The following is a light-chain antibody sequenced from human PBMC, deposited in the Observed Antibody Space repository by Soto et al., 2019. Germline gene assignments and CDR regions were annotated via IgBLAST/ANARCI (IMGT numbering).Light chain of an antibody. Sequence: QLVVTQSPSASASLGASVKLTCTLSSGHSSYAIAWHQQQPEKGPRYLMMVDSDGSHVKGDGIPDRFSGSSSGAERYLTISSLQSEDEADYYCQTWGTGTWVFGGGTKLTVL. V-gene: IGLV4-69*01. CDR1: SGHSSYA. CDR3: QTWGTGTWV. J-gene: IGLJ3*02. CDR2: VDSDGSH.